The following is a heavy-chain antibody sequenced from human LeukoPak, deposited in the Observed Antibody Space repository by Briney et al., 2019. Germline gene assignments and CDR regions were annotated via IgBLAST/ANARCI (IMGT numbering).Heavy chain of an antibody. V-gene: IGHV4-59*08. CDR2: IYYSGST. D-gene: IGHD3-10*01. CDR1: GGSISSYY. Sequence: PSETLSLTCTVSGGSISSYYWSWIRQPPGKGLEWVGYIYYSGSTNYNPSLKSRVTISVDTSKNQFSLKLSSVTAADTAVYYCARHHMVRSLDYWGQGTLVTVSS. CDR3: ARHHMVRSLDY. J-gene: IGHJ4*02.